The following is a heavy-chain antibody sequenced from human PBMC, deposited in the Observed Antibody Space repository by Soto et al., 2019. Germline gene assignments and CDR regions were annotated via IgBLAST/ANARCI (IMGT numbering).Heavy chain of an antibody. Sequence: GGSLRLSCAASGFTLSSYGMNWVRQAPGKGLEWVAVISYDGSNKYYADSVKGRFTISRDNSKNTLYLQMNSLRAEDTAVYYCAKDVGEVPAAIVHYWGQGTLVTVSS. CDR1: GFTLSSYG. CDR3: AKDVGEVPAAIVHY. D-gene: IGHD2-2*01. CDR2: ISYDGSNK. J-gene: IGHJ4*02. V-gene: IGHV3-30*18.